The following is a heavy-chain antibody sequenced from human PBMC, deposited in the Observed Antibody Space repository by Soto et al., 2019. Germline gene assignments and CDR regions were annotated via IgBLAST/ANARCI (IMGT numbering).Heavy chain of an antibody. CDR3: ARPLWRDDYNWGYFDL. V-gene: IGHV3-30-3*01. Sequence: QVQLVESGGGVVQPGRSLRLSCAASGFTFSSYAMHWVRQAPGKGLEWVAVISYDGSNKYYADSVKGRFTISRDNSKNTLFLKMNSLRAEDTAVYYCARPLWRDDYNWGYFDLWGRGPLVPVSS. CDR2: ISYDGSNK. J-gene: IGHJ2*01. D-gene: IGHD4-4*01. CDR1: GFTFSSYA.